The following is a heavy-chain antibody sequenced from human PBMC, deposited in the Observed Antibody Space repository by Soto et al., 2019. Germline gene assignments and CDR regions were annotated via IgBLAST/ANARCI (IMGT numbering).Heavy chain of an antibody. J-gene: IGHJ4*02. CDR1: GYTFTSYA. D-gene: IGHD3-3*01. CDR2: INAGNGNT. V-gene: IGHV1-3*01. Sequence: QVQLVQSGAEVKKPGASLKVSFKASGYTFTSYAMHWVRQAPGQRLEWMGWINAGNGNTKYSQKFQGRVTITRDTSASTAYMELSSLRSEDTAVYYCARGTGRFLEWLYFDYWGQGTLVTVSS. CDR3: ARGTGRFLEWLYFDY.